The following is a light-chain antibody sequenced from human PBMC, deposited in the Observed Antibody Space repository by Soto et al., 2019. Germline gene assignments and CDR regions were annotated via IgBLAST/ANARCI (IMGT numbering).Light chain of an antibody. J-gene: IGLJ2*01. CDR3: QTWGTGIRV. CDR1: SGHSSYA. CDR2: LSSDGSH. Sequence: QLVLTQSPSASASLGASVKLTCTLSSGHSSYAISWHQQQPEKGPRYLMKLSSDGSHSKGDGIPDRFSGSSSGAERYLTISSLQSEDESDYYCQTWGTGIRVFGGGTTLTVL. V-gene: IGLV4-69*01.